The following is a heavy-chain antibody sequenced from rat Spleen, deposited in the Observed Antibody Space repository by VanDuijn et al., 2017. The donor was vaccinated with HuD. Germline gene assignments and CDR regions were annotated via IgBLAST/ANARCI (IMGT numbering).Heavy chain of an antibody. V-gene: IGHV3-3*01. CDR3: ARAYYDGTYYDH. CDR1: GSSITSNY. Sequence: EVQLQESGPGLVKPSQSLSLTCSVTGSSITSNYWGWIRKFPGNKLEWMGYINSEGTTNYNPSLKSRISITRDTSKNQFFLQVNSVTTEDTATYYCARAYYDGTYYDHWGQGVMVTVSS. D-gene: IGHD1-12*02. J-gene: IGHJ2*01. CDR2: INSEGTT.